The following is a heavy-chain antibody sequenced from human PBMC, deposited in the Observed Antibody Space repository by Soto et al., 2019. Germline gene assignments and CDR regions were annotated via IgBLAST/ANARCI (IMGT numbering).Heavy chain of an antibody. V-gene: IGHV4-30-2*01. CDR1: GGSISSGGYS. J-gene: IGHJ4*02. CDR2: IYDSGST. Sequence: SETLSLTCAVSGGSISSGGYSWSWIRQPPGKGLEWIGYIYDSGSTYYNPSLKSRVTISVDRSKNQFSLKLSSVTAADTAVYYCARGALRWSTSWDFDYWGQETLFTVSS. CDR3: ARGALRWSTSWDFDY. D-gene: IGHD4-17*01.